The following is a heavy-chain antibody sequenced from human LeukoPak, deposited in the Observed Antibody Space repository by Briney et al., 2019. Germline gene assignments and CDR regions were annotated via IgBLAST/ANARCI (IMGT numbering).Heavy chain of an antibody. CDR2: IYYSGST. V-gene: IGHV4-39*01. D-gene: IGHD2-2*01. Sequence: SETLSLTCTVSGGSISSSGYYWGWIRQPPGKGLEWIGSIYYSGSTYYNPSLKSRVTISVDTSKNQFSLKLSSVTAADTAVYYCASHCSSTSCYDDYWGQGTMVTVSS. CDR3: ASHCSSTSCYDDY. J-gene: IGHJ4*02. CDR1: GGSISSSGYY.